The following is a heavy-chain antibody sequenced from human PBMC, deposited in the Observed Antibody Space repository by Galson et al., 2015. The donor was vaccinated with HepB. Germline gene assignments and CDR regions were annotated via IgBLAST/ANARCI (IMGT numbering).Heavy chain of an antibody. CDR1: GYTFTGYY. Sequence: SVKVSCKASGYTFTGYYMHWVRQAPGQGLEWMGRINPNSGGTNYAQKFQGRVTMTRDTSISTAYMELSRLRSDDTAVYYCARGPKKYCSSGSCYLSPHGDYWGQGTLVTVSS. V-gene: IGHV1-2*06. D-gene: IGHD2-15*01. CDR2: INPNSGGT. J-gene: IGHJ4*02. CDR3: ARGPKKYCSSGSCYLSPHGDY.